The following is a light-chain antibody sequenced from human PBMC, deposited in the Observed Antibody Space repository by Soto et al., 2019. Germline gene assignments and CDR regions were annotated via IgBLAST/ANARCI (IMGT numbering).Light chain of an antibody. J-gene: IGLJ3*02. Sequence: QSVLTQPPSASGTPGQRVTISCSGSSSNIGRNTVNWYQQLPGTAPKLLIYINNQRPSGIPDRFSGSKSGTSASLAISGLQSEDEADYYCAAWDDSLKGGVFGGGTKLTVL. CDR2: INN. CDR3: AAWDDSLKGGV. V-gene: IGLV1-44*01. CDR1: SSNIGRNT.